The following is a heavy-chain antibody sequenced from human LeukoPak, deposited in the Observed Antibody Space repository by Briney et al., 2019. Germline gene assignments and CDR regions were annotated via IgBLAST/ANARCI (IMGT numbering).Heavy chain of an antibody. CDR1: GGTFSSYA. Sequence: SVKVSCKASGGTFSSYAISWVRQAPGQGLEWMGGIIPIFGTANYAQKFQGRVTITADESTSTAYMELSSLRSEDTAVYYCAGSSYCTNGVCYLDNWGQGTLVTVSS. CDR3: AGSSYCTNGVCYLDN. V-gene: IGHV1-69*13. CDR2: IIPIFGTA. J-gene: IGHJ4*02. D-gene: IGHD2-8*01.